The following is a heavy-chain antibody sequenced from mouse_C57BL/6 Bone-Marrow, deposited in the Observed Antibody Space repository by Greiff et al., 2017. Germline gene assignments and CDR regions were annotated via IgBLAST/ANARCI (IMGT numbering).Heavy chain of an antibody. V-gene: IGHV10-1*01. Sequence: EVHLVESGGGLVQPKGSLKLSCAASGFSFNTYAMNWVRQAPGKGLEWVARIRSKSNNYATYYADSVKDRFTISRDDSESMLYLQMNNLKTEDTAMYYCVRNGPYGGFDYWGQGTTLTVSS. CDR1: GFSFNTYA. D-gene: IGHD1-1*01. CDR3: VRNGPYGGFDY. CDR2: IRSKSNNYAT. J-gene: IGHJ2*01.